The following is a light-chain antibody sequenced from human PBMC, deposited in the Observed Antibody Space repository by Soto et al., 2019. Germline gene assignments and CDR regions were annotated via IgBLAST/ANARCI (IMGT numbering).Light chain of an antibody. CDR2: RND. Sequence: QSVLTQPPSASGTPGQRVTMSCSGRSSNVGSNFVYWYQQLPETAPRLLIYRNDQRPSGVPDRFSASKSATSASLAITGLRSEDEADYYCCSYAGSFTWVFGGGTKLTVL. J-gene: IGLJ3*02. CDR3: CSYAGSFTWV. V-gene: IGLV1-47*01. CDR1: SSNVGSNF.